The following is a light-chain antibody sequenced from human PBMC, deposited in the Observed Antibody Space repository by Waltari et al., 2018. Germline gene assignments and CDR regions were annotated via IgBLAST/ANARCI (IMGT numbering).Light chain of an antibody. Sequence: EIVLTQSPATLSLSPGERASLSCRASQSVSRHLAWYQQKPGQAPRLLMFDASNRAPGIPLRFSGSVSGTDFTLTISSLEPEDFAVYYCQQRSTWPSLTFGGGTKVEIK. J-gene: IGKJ4*01. CDR1: QSVSRH. V-gene: IGKV3-11*01. CDR2: DAS. CDR3: QQRSTWPSLT.